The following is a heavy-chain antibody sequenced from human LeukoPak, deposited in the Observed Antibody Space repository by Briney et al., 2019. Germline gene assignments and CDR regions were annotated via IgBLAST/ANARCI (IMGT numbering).Heavy chain of an antibody. V-gene: IGHV4-59*08. Sequence: SETLSLTCTVSGGSISSYYWSWIRQPPGKGLEWIGYIYYSGSTNYNPFLKSRVTISVDTSKNQFSLKLSSVTAADTAVYYCARRSQGGNWDYWGQGTLVTVSS. CDR1: GGSISSYY. CDR3: ARRSQGGNWDY. CDR2: IYYSGST. D-gene: IGHD4-23*01. J-gene: IGHJ4*02.